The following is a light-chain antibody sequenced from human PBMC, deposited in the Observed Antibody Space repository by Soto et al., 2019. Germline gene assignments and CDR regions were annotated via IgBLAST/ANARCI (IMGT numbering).Light chain of an antibody. Sequence: EIVLTHSPGTLSLSPCERAALSCRAGQSVSSSYLAWYQQKPGQAPRLLIYGASSRATGIPDRFSGSGSGTDFTLTISRLEPEDFAVYYCQQYGSSPWTFGQGTKVDIK. V-gene: IGKV3-20*01. J-gene: IGKJ1*01. CDR1: QSVSSSY. CDR2: GAS. CDR3: QQYGSSPWT.